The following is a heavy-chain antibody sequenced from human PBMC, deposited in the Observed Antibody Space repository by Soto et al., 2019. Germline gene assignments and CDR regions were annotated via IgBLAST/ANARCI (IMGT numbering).Heavy chain of an antibody. D-gene: IGHD3-10*01. J-gene: IGHJ6*02. CDR3: AKVTLPGVVDGMDV. CDR1: GFTFSSYA. Sequence: GGSLRLSCAASGFTFSSYAMSWVRQAPGKGLEWVSAISGSGGSTYYADSVKGWFTISRDNSKNTLYLQMNSLRAEDTAVYYCAKVTLPGVVDGMDVWGQGTTVTVSS. V-gene: IGHV3-23*01. CDR2: ISGSGGST.